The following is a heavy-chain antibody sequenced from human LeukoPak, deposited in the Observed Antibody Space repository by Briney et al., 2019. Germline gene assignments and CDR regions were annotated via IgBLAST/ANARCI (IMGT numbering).Heavy chain of an antibody. J-gene: IGHJ3*02. D-gene: IGHD1-26*01. CDR3: ARDSGGSYYVGAFDI. CDR1: GYTFTSYG. Sequence: GASVKVSCKASGYTFTSYGISWVRQAPGRRLEWMGWMSAFNGKTKYPQKLQGRVTMTTDTSTSTAYMELRSLRSDDTDVYYCARDSGGSYYVGAFDIWGQGTMVTVSS. V-gene: IGHV1-18*01. CDR2: MSAFNGKT.